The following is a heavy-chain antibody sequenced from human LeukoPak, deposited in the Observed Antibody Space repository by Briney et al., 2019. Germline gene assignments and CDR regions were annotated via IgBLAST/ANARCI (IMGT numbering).Heavy chain of an antibody. Sequence: GGSLRLSCAASGFTVNFYGMYWVRQAPGKGLQWVAPVRFDGSKKLFTESVKGRFTISRDNSKNTLYLQMNSLRAEDTAVYYCARGLYCSSTSCYGAFDIWGQGTMVTVSS. J-gene: IGHJ3*02. V-gene: IGHV3-30*02. CDR1: GFTVNFYG. CDR3: ARGLYCSSTSCYGAFDI. CDR2: VRFDGSKK. D-gene: IGHD2-2*01.